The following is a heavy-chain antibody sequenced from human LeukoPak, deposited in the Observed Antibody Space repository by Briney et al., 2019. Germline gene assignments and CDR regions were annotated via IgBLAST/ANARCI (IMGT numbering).Heavy chain of an antibody. D-gene: IGHD2-8*01. CDR2: INPNSGGT. J-gene: IGHJ4*02. CDR1: GYTFTGYY. CDR3: ASEVPRTSRFDH. V-gene: IGHV1-2*02. Sequence: ASVKVSCKASGYTFTGYYMHWVRQVPGQGLEWMGWINPNSGGTNYVQKFQGRVTMTRDTSISTAYMELSRLTSDDTAVYYCASEVPRTSRFDHWGQGTLVTVSS.